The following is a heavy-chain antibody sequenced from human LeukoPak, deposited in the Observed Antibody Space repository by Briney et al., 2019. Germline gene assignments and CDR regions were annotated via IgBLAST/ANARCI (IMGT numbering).Heavy chain of an antibody. D-gene: IGHD6-19*01. J-gene: IGHJ6*02. CDR1: GFTFSSYA. Sequence: PGRSLRLSCAASGFTFSSYAMHWVRQAPGKGLEWVAVISYDGSNKYYADSVKGRFTISRDNSKNTLYLQMNSLRAEDTAVYYCARVFDSSSYYYGMDVWGQGTTVTVSS. CDR3: ARVFDSSSYYYGMDV. V-gene: IGHV3-30-3*01. CDR2: ISYDGSNK.